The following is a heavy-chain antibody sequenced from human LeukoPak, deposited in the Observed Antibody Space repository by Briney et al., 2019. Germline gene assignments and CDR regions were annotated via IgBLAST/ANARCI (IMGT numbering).Heavy chain of an antibody. V-gene: IGHV6-1*01. CDR1: GDRVSSNSAA. Sequence: SQTLSLTCAISGDRVSSNSAAWNWIRQSPSRGLEWLGRTYYRSKWYNDYALSLKSRITINPDTSKNQFSLQLNSVTPEDTAVYYCARSVGTVVVPAAMTYGMDVWGQGTTVTVSS. CDR2: TYYRSKWYN. CDR3: ARSVGTVVVPAAMTYGMDV. J-gene: IGHJ6*02. D-gene: IGHD2-2*01.